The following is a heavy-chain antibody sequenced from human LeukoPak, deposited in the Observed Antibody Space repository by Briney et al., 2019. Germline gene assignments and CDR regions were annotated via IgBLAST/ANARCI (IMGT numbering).Heavy chain of an antibody. CDR2: INSDGSST. J-gene: IGHJ4*02. Sequence: GGSLRLSCAASGFTFSSYWMYWVRQAPGKGLVWVSRINSDGSSTSYADSVKGRFTISRDNAKNTLYLQMNSLRAEDTAVYYCARASFNGWYFLDYWGRGTLVTVSS. CDR1: GFTFSSYW. CDR3: ARASFNGWYFLDY. D-gene: IGHD6-19*01. V-gene: IGHV3-74*01.